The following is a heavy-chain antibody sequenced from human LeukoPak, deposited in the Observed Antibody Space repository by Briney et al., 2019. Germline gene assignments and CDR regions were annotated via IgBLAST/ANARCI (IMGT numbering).Heavy chain of an antibody. Sequence: PGGSLRLSCAASGFTFSSYEMNWVRQALGKGLEWVSYISSSSSTIYYADSVKGRFTISRDNAKNSLYLQMNSLRAEDTAVYYCARDPEYYDILTGFNYYYYYGMDVWGKGTTVTVSS. CDR1: GFTFSSYE. CDR2: ISSSSSTI. J-gene: IGHJ6*04. CDR3: ARDPEYYDILTGFNYYYYYGMDV. D-gene: IGHD3-9*01. V-gene: IGHV3-48*03.